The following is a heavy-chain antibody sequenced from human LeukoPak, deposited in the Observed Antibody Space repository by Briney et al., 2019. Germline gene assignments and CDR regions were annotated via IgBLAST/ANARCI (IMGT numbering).Heavy chain of an antibody. J-gene: IGHJ6*03. D-gene: IGHD4-17*01. CDR2: ISPYNGNT. Sequence: ASVKVSCKASGYTFTSYGISWVRQAPGQGLEWMGWISPYNGNTNYAQKLQGRVTMTTDTSTSTAYMELRSLRSDDTAVYYCARTLDDYGDYSYYYYYMDVWGKGTTVTISS. CDR3: ARTLDDYGDYSYYYYYMDV. V-gene: IGHV1-18*01. CDR1: GYTFTSYG.